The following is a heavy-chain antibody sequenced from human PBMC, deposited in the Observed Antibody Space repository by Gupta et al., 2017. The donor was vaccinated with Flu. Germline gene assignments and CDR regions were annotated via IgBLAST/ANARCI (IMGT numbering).Heavy chain of an antibody. D-gene: IGHD4-17*01. V-gene: IGHV3-7*01. J-gene: IGHJ5*01. Sequence: EVQLVESGGGLVQPGGSLRLSCGASGFTLSDYSMSWVRQAPGKGPELVANINRDGSVINYMDFVRGRFTISRDNAKNAVYFQMNSLRVDDTAVYYCARDVGSGDYDSWGQGTLVTVSS. CDR2: INRDGSVI. CDR1: GFTLSDYS. CDR3: ARDVGSGDYDS.